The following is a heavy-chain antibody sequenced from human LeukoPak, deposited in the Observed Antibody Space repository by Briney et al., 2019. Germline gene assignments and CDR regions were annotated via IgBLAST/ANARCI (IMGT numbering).Heavy chain of an antibody. V-gene: IGHV3-7*01. J-gene: IGHJ3*02. CDR1: GFTFSSYW. Sequence: PGGSLRLSCAASGFTFSSYWMSWVRQAPGKGLEWVANIKQDGSEKYYVDSVKGRFTISRDNAKNSLYLQMNSLRAEDTAVYYCARVNMGYNYGAFDIWGQGTMVTVSS. D-gene: IGHD5-24*01. CDR2: IKQDGSEK. CDR3: ARVNMGYNYGAFDI.